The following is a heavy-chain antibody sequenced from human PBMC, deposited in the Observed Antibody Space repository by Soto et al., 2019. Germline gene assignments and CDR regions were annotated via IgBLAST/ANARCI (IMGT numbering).Heavy chain of an antibody. CDR2: INAANGNT. J-gene: IGHJ4*02. V-gene: IGHV1-3*01. D-gene: IGHD3-10*01. CDR3: ARAPDGSGSSSSDYFDY. Sequence: QVQLVQSGAEVKKPGASVKVSCKASGYIFTNYAMHWVRQAPGQRLEWMGWINAANGNTKYSQKFQGRVTITTDTSASTAYMELSSLRSADTAVYYCARAPDGSGSSSSDYFDYWGQGTLVTVSS. CDR1: GYIFTNYA.